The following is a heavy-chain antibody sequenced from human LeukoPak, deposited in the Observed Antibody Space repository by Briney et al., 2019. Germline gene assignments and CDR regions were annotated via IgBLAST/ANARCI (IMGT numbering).Heavy chain of an antibody. CDR1: GFTFSSYG. V-gene: IGHV3-33*01. CDR3: AREPRLGSSWNYFDY. J-gene: IGHJ4*02. Sequence: GGSLRLSCAASGFTFSSYGTHWVRQAPGKGLEWVAVIWYDGSNKYYADSVKGRFTISRDNSKNTLYLQMNSLRAEDTAVYYCAREPRLGSSWNYFDYWGQGTLVTVSS. CDR2: IWYDGSNK. D-gene: IGHD6-13*01.